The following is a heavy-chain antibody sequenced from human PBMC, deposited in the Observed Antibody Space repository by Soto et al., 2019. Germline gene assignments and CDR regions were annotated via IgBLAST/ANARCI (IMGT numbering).Heavy chain of an antibody. J-gene: IGHJ4*02. CDR1: GFTVSSNY. CDR3: ARGRRGWYYFDY. Sequence: GGSLRLSCAASGFTVSSNYMSWVRQAPGKGLEWVSVIYSGGSTYYADSVKGRFTISRDNSKNTLYLQMNSLRAEDTAVYYCARGRRGWYYFDYLGQGTLVTVSS. CDR2: IYSGGST. D-gene: IGHD6-19*01. V-gene: IGHV3-66*01.